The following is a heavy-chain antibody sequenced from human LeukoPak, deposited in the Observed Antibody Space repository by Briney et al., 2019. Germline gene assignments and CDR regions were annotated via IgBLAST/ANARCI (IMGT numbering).Heavy chain of an antibody. CDR2: INSNSNYI. CDR1: GFIFTTYT. V-gene: IGHV3-21*01. CDR3: ARGGGLDV. J-gene: IGHJ6*02. Sequence: GSLRLSCAASGFIFTTYTVNWIRQAPGKGLEWVSSINSNSNYIYYADSVKGRFTISRDNAKNSLYLQMNSLRAEDTAVYYCARGGGLDVWGQGATVTVSS. D-gene: IGHD3-16*01.